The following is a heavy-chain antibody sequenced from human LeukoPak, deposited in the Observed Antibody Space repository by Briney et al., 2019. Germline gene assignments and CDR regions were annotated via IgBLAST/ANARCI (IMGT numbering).Heavy chain of an antibody. CDR1: GFTFSSYW. CDR2: IKQDGSEK. V-gene: IGHV3-7*01. CDR3: ARAVSGWYDVGYYFDY. D-gene: IGHD6-19*01. J-gene: IGHJ4*02. Sequence: GGSLRLSCAASGFTFSSYWMSWVRQAPGKGLEWVANIKQDGSEKYYVDSVKGRFTISRENAKNSLYLQMNSLRAGDTAVYYCARAVSGWYDVGYYFDYWGQGTLVTVSS.